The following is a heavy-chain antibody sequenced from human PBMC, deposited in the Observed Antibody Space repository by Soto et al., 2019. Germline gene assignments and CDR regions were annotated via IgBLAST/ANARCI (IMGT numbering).Heavy chain of an antibody. CDR3: ARSLGLPAAIMGGDWFDP. V-gene: IGHV3-30-3*01. J-gene: IGHJ5*02. D-gene: IGHD2-2*01. Sequence: QVQLVESGGGVVQPGRSLRLSCAASGFTFSSYAMHWVRQAPGKGLEWVAVISYDGSNKYYADSVKGRFTISRDNSKNTLYLQMNSLIAEDTAVYYCARSLGLPAAIMGGDWFDPWGQGTLVTVSS. CDR1: GFTFSSYA. CDR2: ISYDGSNK.